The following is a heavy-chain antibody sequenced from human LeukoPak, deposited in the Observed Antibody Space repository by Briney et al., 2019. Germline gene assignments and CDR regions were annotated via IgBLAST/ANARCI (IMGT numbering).Heavy chain of an antibody. V-gene: IGHV3-23*01. J-gene: IGHJ4*02. Sequence: GGSLRLSCAASGFTFSSYAMSWVRQAPGKGLEWVSAISGSGGSRYYADSVKGRFTISRDNSKNTLYLQMNSLRAEDTAVYYCAKGGLPHQFGYWGQGTLVTVSS. CDR3: AKGGLPHQFGY. CDR1: GFTFSSYA. CDR2: ISGSGGSR. D-gene: IGHD3-10*01.